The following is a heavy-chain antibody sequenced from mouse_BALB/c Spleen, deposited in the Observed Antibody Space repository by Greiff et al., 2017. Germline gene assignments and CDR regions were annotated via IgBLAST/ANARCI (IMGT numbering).Heavy chain of an antibody. D-gene: IGHD4-1*01. J-gene: IGHJ3*01. CDR2: IYPGDGDT. CDR1: GYAFSSYW. Sequence: VMLVESGAELVRPGSSVKISCKASGYAFSSYWMNWVKQRPGQGLEWIGQIYPGDGDTNYNGKFKGKATLTADKSSSTAYMQLSSLTSEDSAVYFCAREGGTGWFAYWGQGTLVTVSA. CDR3: AREGGTGWFAY. V-gene: IGHV1-80*01.